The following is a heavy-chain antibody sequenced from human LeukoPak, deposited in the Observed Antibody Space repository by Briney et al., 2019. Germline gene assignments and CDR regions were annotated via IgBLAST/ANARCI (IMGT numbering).Heavy chain of an antibody. Sequence: GGSLRLCCAASGFTFDDYAMHWVRQAAGKGLEWVSGISWNSGSIGYADSVKGRFTISRDNAKNSLYLQMNSLRAEDTALYYCAKDSSGSLYYFDYWGQGTLVTVSS. CDR2: ISWNSGSI. V-gene: IGHV3-9*01. J-gene: IGHJ4*02. CDR3: AKDSSGSLYYFDY. CDR1: GFTFDDYA. D-gene: IGHD1-26*01.